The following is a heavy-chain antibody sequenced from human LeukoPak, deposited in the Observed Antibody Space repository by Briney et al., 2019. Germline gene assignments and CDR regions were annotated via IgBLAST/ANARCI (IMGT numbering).Heavy chain of an antibody. CDR2: ISAYNGNT. CDR1: GYTFTSYG. CDR3: AVPASPAPFDY. D-gene: IGHD2-2*01. Sequence: ASVKVSCKASGYTFTSYGISWVRQAPGQGLEWMGWISAYNGNTNYAQKFQGRVTMTRDTSTSTVYMELSSLRSEDTAVYYCAVPASPAPFDYRGQGTLVTVSS. J-gene: IGHJ4*02. V-gene: IGHV1-18*01.